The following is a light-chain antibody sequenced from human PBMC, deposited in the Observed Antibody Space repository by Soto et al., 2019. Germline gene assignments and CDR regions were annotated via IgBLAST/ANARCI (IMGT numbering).Light chain of an antibody. V-gene: IGKV1-5*03. CDR3: QQYNTYPWT. CDR2: KAS. J-gene: IGKJ1*01. CDR1: QSVSSW. Sequence: DIQMTQSPSTLSASVGDRVTITCRASQSVSSWLAWYQQKPGKAPKLLIYKASSLESGAPSRFSGSGSGTEFTLTINSLQPDDFATYYCQQYNTYPWTFGQGTEVEIK.